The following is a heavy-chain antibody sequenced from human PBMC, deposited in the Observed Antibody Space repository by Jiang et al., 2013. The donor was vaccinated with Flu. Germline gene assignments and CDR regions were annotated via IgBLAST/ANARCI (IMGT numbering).Heavy chain of an antibody. V-gene: IGHV1-69*06. Sequence: TTSYAXKFQGRVTITADKSTSTVYMELTSLTSGDTAIYYCARETTGYSYGCMDVWGKGTTVIVSS. J-gene: IGHJ6*03. CDR2: TT. D-gene: IGHD5-18*01. CDR3: ARETTGYSYGCMDV.